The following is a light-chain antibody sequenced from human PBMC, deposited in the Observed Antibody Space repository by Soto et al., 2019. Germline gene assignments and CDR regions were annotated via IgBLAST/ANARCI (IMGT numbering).Light chain of an antibody. V-gene: IGLV3-9*01. CDR3: QVWDSSTARV. CDR2: RDS. CDR1: NIGSKN. Sequence: SSELTQPLSVSVALGQTARITCGGNNIGSKNVHWYQQKPGQAPVLVIYRDSNRPSGIPERFSGSNSGNTATLTISRAQAGDEADSYCQVWDSSTARVFGGGTQLTVL. J-gene: IGLJ3*02.